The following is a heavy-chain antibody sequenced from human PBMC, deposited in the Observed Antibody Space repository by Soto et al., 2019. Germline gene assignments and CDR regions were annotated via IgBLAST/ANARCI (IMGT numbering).Heavy chain of an antibody. CDR1: GFTFSGSA. CDR3: TTSCSGGCSGGSPPSLLYSYMDV. Sequence: GGSLRLSCAASGFTFSGSAMHWVRQASGKGLEWVGRIRSKTRNYATAYAASVKGRFTISRDDSKNTAYLQMNSLKTEDTAVYYCTTSCSGGCSGGSPPSLLYSYMDVWGKGTTVTVSS. D-gene: IGHD2-15*01. J-gene: IGHJ6*03. V-gene: IGHV3-73*01. CDR2: IRSKTRNYAT.